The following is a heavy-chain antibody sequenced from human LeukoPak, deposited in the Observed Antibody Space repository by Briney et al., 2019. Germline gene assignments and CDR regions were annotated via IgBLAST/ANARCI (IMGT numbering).Heavy chain of an antibody. CDR3: ARPDYYGSGRFDP. V-gene: IGHV3-23*01. J-gene: IGHJ5*02. CDR1: GFTFSSYG. Sequence: GGTLRLSCAASGFTFSSYGMSWVRHAPGKGREWVSAISGSGGSTYSADSVKGRFTISRDNSKNTLYLQMNSLRAEDTAVYYCARPDYYGSGRFDPWGQGTLVTVSS. D-gene: IGHD3-10*01. CDR2: ISGSGGST.